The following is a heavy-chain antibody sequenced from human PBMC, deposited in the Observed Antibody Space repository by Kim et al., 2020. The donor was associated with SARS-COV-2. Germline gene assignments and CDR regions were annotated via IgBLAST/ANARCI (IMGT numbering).Heavy chain of an antibody. J-gene: IGHJ4*02. CDR3: ARDEFLYSNYPSAGDY. D-gene: IGHD4-4*01. Sequence: ASVKVSCKASGYTFTSYAMNWVRQAPGQGLEWMGWINTNTGNPTYAQGFTGRFVFSLDTSVSTAYLQISSLKAEDTAVYYCARDEFLYSNYPSAGDYWGQGTLVTVSS. CDR1: GYTFTSYA. CDR2: INTNTGNP. V-gene: IGHV7-4-1*02.